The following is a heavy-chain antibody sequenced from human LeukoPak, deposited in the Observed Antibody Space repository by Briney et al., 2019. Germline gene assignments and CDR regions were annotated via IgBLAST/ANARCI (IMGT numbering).Heavy chain of an antibody. CDR1: GFTVSAYS. Sequence: GGSLRLSCAASGFTVSAYSMGWVRQAPGKGLEWLSLIYSGDRTYHADSVKGRFTVSRDDSENTLSLQMNSLRAEDTAVYYCARNRGLDYWGQGTLVTVSS. CDR2: IYSGDRT. CDR3: ARNRGLDY. V-gene: IGHV3-53*01. D-gene: IGHD1-14*01. J-gene: IGHJ4*02.